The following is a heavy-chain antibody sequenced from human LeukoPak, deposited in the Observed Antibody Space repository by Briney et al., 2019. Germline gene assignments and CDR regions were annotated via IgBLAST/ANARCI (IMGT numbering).Heavy chain of an antibody. D-gene: IGHD1-1*01. J-gene: IGHJ4*02. CDR3: ARGGSNWLWTEFDY. CDR1: GGSISSGGYY. Sequence: SETLSLTCTVSGGSISSGGYYWSWIRQHPGKGLEWIGYIYYSGSTYYNPSLKSRVTISVDTSKNQFSLKPSSVTAADTAVYYCARGGSNWLWTEFDYWGQGTLVTVSS. V-gene: IGHV4-31*03. CDR2: IYYSGST.